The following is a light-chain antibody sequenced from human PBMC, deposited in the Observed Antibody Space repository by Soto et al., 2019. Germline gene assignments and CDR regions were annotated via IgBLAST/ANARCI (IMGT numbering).Light chain of an antibody. V-gene: IGKV3-20*01. CDR1: QSVSSNY. CDR3: QQYGSSPWT. Sequence: EIVLTQSPGTLSLSPGERATLSCRASQSVSSNYLAWYQQKPGQAPRPLIYGASNRATGIPDRFSGSGAATDFTLTISRLEPEDFAVYYCQQYGSSPWTFGQGTEVEIK. J-gene: IGKJ1*01. CDR2: GAS.